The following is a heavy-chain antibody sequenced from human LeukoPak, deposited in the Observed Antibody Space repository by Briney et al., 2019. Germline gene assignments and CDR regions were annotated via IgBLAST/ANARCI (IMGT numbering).Heavy chain of an antibody. Sequence: ASVKVSCKASGYTFTGYHMHWVRQAPGQGLEWMGRINPNSGDTNYAQKFQGRVTMTSDTSISTAYMELSRLRFDDTAVYYCARSPPYCSGGSCYRYYYGMDVWGQGTTVTVSS. CDR1: GYTFTGYH. CDR2: INPNSGDT. V-gene: IGHV1-2*06. CDR3: ARSPPYCSGGSCYRYYYGMDV. J-gene: IGHJ6*02. D-gene: IGHD2-15*01.